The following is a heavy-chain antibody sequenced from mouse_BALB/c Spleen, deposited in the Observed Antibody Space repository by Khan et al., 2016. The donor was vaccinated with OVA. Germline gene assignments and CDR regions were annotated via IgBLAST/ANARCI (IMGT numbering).Heavy chain of an antibody. V-gene: IGHV1-7*01. CDR3: ARRLPTDYYAMDY. CDR1: GYTFTNSW. J-gene: IGHJ4*01. Sequence: QVQLQQSGAELAKPGASVKMSCKASGYTFTNSWMHWVKQRPGQGLEWIGYINPSTIYTVYNQKFKDKATLNADKSYSTAYMQLRSLTSEDSAVXYCARRLPTDYYAMDYWGQGTTVTVSS. CDR2: INPSTIYT.